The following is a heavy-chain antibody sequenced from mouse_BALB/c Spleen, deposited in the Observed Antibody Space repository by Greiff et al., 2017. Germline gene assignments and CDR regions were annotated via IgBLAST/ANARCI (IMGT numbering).Heavy chain of an antibody. Sequence: VQRVESGPGLVAPSQSLSITCTVSGFSLSRYSVHWVRQPPGKGLEWLGMIWGGGSTDYNSALKSRLSISKDNSKSQVFLKMNSLQTDDTAMYYCARNSDYGSSLDYWGQGTTLTVSS. V-gene: IGHV2-6-4*01. CDR1: GFSLSRYS. D-gene: IGHD1-1*01. J-gene: IGHJ2*01. CDR3: ARNSDYGSSLDY. CDR2: IWGGGST.